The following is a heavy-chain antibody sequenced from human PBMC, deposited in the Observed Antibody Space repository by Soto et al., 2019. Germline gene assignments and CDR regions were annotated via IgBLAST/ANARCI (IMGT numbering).Heavy chain of an antibody. CDR3: VFFFQAEDGIRDERSVSAFLLNRSSDL. V-gene: IGHV3-23*01. CDR2: ISGSGGST. J-gene: IGHJ2*01. Sequence: KGLEWVSAISGSGGSTYYADSVKGRFTISRDNSKNTLYLQMNSLRAEDTAVYYCVFFFQAEDGIRDERSVSAFLLNRSSDL. D-gene: IGHD2-15*01.